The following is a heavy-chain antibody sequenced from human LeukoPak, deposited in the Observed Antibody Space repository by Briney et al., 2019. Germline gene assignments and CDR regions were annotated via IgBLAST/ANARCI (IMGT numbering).Heavy chain of an antibody. J-gene: IGHJ3*02. V-gene: IGHV1-2*02. D-gene: IGHD1-26*01. CDR2: INPNSGGT. CDR1: GYTFTGYY. Sequence: GASVKVSCKASGYTFTGYYMHWVRQAPGQGLEWMGWINPNSGGTSYAQKFQGRVTMTRDTSISTAYMELSRLRSDDTAVYYCATVRERRNAFDIWGQGTMVTVSS. CDR3: ATVRERRNAFDI.